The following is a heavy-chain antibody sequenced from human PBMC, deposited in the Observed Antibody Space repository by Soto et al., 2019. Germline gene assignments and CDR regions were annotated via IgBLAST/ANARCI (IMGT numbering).Heavy chain of an antibody. CDR3: AKGYSGYDASFDY. CDR2: ISYDGSNK. J-gene: IGHJ4*02. CDR1: GFTFSSYG. D-gene: IGHD5-12*01. Sequence: QVQLVESGGGVVQPGRSLRLSCAASGFTFSSYGMHWVRQAPGKGLEWVAVISYDGSNKYYADSVKGRFTISRDNSKNTLYLQMNSLIAEDTAVYYCAKGYSGYDASFDYWGQGTLVTVSS. V-gene: IGHV3-30*18.